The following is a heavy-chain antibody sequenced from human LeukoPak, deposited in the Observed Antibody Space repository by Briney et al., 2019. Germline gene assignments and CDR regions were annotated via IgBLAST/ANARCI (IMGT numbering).Heavy chain of an antibody. CDR3: AREETIVATIGNWFDP. V-gene: IGHV3-33*01. CDR1: GFTLSSYG. Sequence: PGGSLRLSCAASGFTLSSYGMHWVRQAPGKGLEWVAVIWYDGSNKYYADSVKGRFTISRDNSKNTLYLQMNSLRAEDTAVYYCAREETIVATIGNWFDPWGQGTLVTVSS. J-gene: IGHJ5*02. CDR2: IWYDGSNK. D-gene: IGHD5-12*01.